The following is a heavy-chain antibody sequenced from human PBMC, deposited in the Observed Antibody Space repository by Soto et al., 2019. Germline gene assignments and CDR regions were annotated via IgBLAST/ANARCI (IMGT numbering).Heavy chain of an antibody. J-gene: IGHJ4*02. D-gene: IGHD3-22*01. CDR1: GFTFSSYA. V-gene: IGHV3-30-3*01. CDR2: ISYDGSNK. CDR3: ARQTFDSSGYFTWGYFDY. Sequence: VQLVESGGGVVQPGRSLRLSCAASGFTFSSYAMHWVRQAPGKGLEWVAVISYDGSNKYYADSVKGRFTISRDNSKNTLYLQMNSLRAEDTAVYYCARQTFDSSGYFTWGYFDYWGQGTLVTVSS.